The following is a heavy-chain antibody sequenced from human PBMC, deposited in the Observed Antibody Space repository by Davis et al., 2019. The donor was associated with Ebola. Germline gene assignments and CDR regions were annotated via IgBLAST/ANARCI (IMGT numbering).Heavy chain of an antibody. CDR1: GYTFTSSY. D-gene: IGHD6-13*01. CDR3: ASGAAAGYSHWFDP. V-gene: IGHV1-46*01. Sequence: ASVKVSCKASGYTFTSSYMHWVRQAPGQGLEWMGMINPSGGSTNYAQKFQGRVTMTRDPSTSTVYMELSSLRSEDTAMYYCASGAAAGYSHWFDPWGQGTLVTVSS. J-gene: IGHJ5*02. CDR2: INPSGGST.